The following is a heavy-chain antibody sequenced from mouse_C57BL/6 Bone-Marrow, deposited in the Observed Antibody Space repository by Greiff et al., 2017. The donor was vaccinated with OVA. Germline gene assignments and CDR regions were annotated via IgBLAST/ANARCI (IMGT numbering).Heavy chain of an antibody. CDR1: GYAFSSSW. Sequence: QVHVKQSGPELVKPGASVKISCKASGYAFSSSWMNWVKQRPGKGLEWIGRIYPGDGDTNYNGKFKGKATLTADKSSSTAYMQLSSLTSEDSAVYFCARGKGDSLAYWGQGTLVTVSA. V-gene: IGHV1-82*01. CDR2: IYPGDGDT. J-gene: IGHJ3*01. CDR3: ARGKGDSLAY. D-gene: IGHD2-13*01.